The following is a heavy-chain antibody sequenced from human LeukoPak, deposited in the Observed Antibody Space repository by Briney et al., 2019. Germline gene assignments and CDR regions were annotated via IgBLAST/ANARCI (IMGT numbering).Heavy chain of an antibody. D-gene: IGHD2-15*01. CDR2: ITSSGSTI. CDR1: GFTFSSYE. J-gene: IGHJ6*03. CDR3: AREGSHYYYYMDV. V-gene: IGHV3-48*03. Sequence: PGGSLRLSCAASGFTFSSYEMNWVRQAPGKGLEWLSYITSSGSTIYYADSVKGRFTISRDNAKNSLYLQMNSLRAEDTAVYYCAREGSHYYYYMDVWGKGTTVTISS.